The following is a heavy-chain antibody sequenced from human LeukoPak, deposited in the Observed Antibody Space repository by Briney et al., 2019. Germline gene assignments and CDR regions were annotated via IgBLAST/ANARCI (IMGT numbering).Heavy chain of an antibody. CDR2: IRSKDYGGTT. D-gene: IGHD2-2*01. Sequence: PGGSLRLSCAASGFTFSDYWMSWVRLAPGKGLEWVGFIRSKDYGGTTEYAASAKGRFTISRDDSKSIAYLQMNSLKTEDTAVYYCTRGKGDQGWYWGQGTLVIVSS. V-gene: IGHV3-49*04. J-gene: IGHJ4*02. CDR3: TRGKGDQGWY. CDR1: GFTFSDYW.